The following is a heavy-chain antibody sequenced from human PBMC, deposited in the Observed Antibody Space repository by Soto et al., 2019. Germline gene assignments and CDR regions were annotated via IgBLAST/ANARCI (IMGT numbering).Heavy chain of an antibody. CDR3: ARDEVTETDYGMDV. D-gene: IGHD1-20*01. CDR2: INPNSGGT. Sequence: ASVKVSCKASGYTFTGYYMHWVRQAPGQGLEWMGWINPNSGGTNYAQKFQGWVTMTRDTSISTAYMELSRLRSDDTAVYYCARDEVTETDYGMDVGGQGTRVTVSS. J-gene: IGHJ6*02. V-gene: IGHV1-2*04. CDR1: GYTFTGYY.